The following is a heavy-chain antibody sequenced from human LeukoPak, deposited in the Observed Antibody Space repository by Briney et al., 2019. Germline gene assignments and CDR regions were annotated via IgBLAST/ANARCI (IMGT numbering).Heavy chain of an antibody. CDR3: AKEAHYPHMGTYLVTIDS. CDR1: GFTFRSYA. Sequence: GGSLRLSCAASGFTFRSYAMSWVRQAPGNGLEWVSAIGGSDGKTYYADSVKGRFTISRDNSKNTLYLQMNSLRAEDTALYYCAKEAHYPHMGTYLVTIDSWGQGTPVTVSS. CDR2: IGGSDGKT. J-gene: IGHJ4*02. D-gene: IGHD3-9*01. V-gene: IGHV3-23*01.